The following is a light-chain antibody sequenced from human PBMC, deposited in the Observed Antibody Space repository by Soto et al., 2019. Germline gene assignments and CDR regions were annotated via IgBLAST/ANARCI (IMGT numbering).Light chain of an antibody. CDR3: SSYTSSSPLV. CDR1: SSDVGGYNY. CDR2: EVS. J-gene: IGLJ1*01. Sequence: QSVLTQPASVSGSPGQSITISCTGTSSDVGGYNYVSWYQQHPGKAPKLMIYEVSNRPSGVSNRFSGSKSSNTASLTISGLQAEDEADYYCSSYTSSSPLVFGTGTKLTVL. V-gene: IGLV2-14*01.